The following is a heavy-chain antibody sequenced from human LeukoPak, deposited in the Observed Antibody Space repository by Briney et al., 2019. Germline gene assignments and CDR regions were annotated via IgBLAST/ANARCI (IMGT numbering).Heavy chain of an antibody. D-gene: IGHD3-10*01. Sequence: SETLSLTCAVYGGSFSGYYWSWIRQPPGKGLEWIGEINHSGSTNYNPSLKSRVTISVDTSKNQFSLKLSSVTAADTAVYYCARALLRDLLWFGGAFDYWGQGTLVTVSS. CDR3: ARALLRDLLWFGGAFDY. CDR2: INHSGST. CDR1: GGSFSGYY. J-gene: IGHJ4*02. V-gene: IGHV4-34*01.